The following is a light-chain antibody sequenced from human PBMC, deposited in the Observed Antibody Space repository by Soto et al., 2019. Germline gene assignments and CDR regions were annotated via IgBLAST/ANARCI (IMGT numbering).Light chain of an antibody. Sequence: QSVLTQPASVSGSPGQSITISCTGTSSDVGVYNYVSWYQQHPGIAPKLLISEVSNRPSGVSNRFSGSKSGNTASLTISGLQAEDEADYYCSAYTSSSTLVFGGGTKLTVL. J-gene: IGLJ2*01. CDR2: EVS. CDR3: SAYTSSSTLV. V-gene: IGLV2-14*01. CDR1: SSDVGVYNY.